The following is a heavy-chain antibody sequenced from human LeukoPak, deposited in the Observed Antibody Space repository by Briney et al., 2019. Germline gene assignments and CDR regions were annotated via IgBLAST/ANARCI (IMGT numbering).Heavy chain of an antibody. CDR1: GGSISSNY. CDR3: ARHLYYYDSSGPFDY. D-gene: IGHD3-22*01. V-gene: IGHV4-59*08. Sequence: SETLSLTCIVSGGSISSNYWSWIRQPPGKGLEWIGHIYYSGSTNYNPSLKSRVTISVDTSKNQFSLKLSSVTAADTAVYYCARHLYYYDSSGPFDYWGQGTLVTVSS. CDR2: IYYSGST. J-gene: IGHJ4*02.